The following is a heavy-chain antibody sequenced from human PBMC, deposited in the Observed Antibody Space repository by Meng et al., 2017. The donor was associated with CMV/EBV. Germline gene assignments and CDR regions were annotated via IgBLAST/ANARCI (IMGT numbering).Heavy chain of an antibody. J-gene: IGHJ4*02. CDR2: IYYSGST. Sequence: GSLRLPCTVSGGSISSYYWSWSRQPPGKGLEWIGYIYYSGSTNYNPSLKSRVTISVDTSKNQFSLKLSSVTAADTAVYYCARDQGYSSSWYYFDYWGQGTLVTVSS. CDR1: GGSISSYY. D-gene: IGHD6-13*01. CDR3: ARDQGYSSSWYYFDY. V-gene: IGHV4-59*01.